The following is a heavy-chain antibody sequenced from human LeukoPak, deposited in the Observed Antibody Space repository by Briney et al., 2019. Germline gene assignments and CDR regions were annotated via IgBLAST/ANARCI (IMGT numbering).Heavy chain of an antibody. V-gene: IGHV3-23*01. CDR2: ISGSGGRI. D-gene: IGHD1-1*01. Sequence: GGSLRLSCAASGFTFSSYSMSWVRQAPGKGLEWVSSISGSGGRIDYADSVKGRFTISRDNSKNTLSLQMNSLTAEDTAVYYCAKNPRLEGWIYFDSWGQGILLTVSS. CDR3: AKNPRLEGWIYFDS. CDR1: GFTFSSYS. J-gene: IGHJ4*02.